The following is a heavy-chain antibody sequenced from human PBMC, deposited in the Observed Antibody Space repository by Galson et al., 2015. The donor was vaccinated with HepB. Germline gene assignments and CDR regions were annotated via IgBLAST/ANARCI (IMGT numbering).Heavy chain of an antibody. J-gene: IGHJ4*02. CDR2: ISSSSSTI. Sequence: RLSCAASGFTFSSYSMNWVRQAPGKGLEWVSYISSSSSTIYYADSVKGRFTISRDNAKNSLYLQMNSLRAEDTAVYYCARDDRLYSGSYSDYWGQGTLVTVSS. CDR3: ARDDRLYSGSYSDY. V-gene: IGHV3-48*01. D-gene: IGHD1-26*01. CDR1: GFTFSSYS.